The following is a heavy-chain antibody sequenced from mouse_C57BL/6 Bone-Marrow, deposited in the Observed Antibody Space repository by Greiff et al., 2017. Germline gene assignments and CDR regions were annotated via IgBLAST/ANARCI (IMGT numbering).Heavy chain of an antibody. CDR1: GFTFSDYG. CDR3: ARHYYGSSYAMDY. J-gene: IGHJ4*01. Sequence: EVQVVESGGGLVQPGGSLKLSCAASGFTFSDYGMAWVRQAPRKGPEWVAFISNLAYSIYYADTVTGRFTISRENAKNTLYLEMSSLRSEDTAMYYCARHYYGSSYAMDYWGQGTSVTVSS. V-gene: IGHV5-15*01. D-gene: IGHD1-1*01. CDR2: ISNLAYSI.